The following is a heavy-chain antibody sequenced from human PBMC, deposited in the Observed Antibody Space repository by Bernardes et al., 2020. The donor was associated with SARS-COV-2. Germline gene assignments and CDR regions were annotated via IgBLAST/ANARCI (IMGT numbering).Heavy chain of an antibody. Sequence: GGSLRLSCAASGFRFRSYGLSWVRQAPGKGLEWVSSISDSGDTTYYADFVKGRFTISRDNSVDTVYLQINSLRDEDTALYYCAKDQSSKWTGPNDAFGLWGQGTVVTVSA. CDR2: ISDSGDTT. CDR1: GFRFRSYG. D-gene: IGHD4-4*01. V-gene: IGHV3-23*01. CDR3: AKDQSSKWTGPNDAFGL. J-gene: IGHJ3*01.